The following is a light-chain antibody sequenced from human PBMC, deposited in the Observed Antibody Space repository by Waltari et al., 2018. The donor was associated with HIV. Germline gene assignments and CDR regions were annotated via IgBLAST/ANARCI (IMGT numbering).Light chain of an antibody. CDR3: QQYGSSPVA. Sequence: ESVLTQSPGTLSLSPGERATISCRASQSVRSSYLAWYQQKPGQAPRLLIYGASSRATGIPDRFSGSGSGTDFTLTISRLEPEDFAVYYCQQYGSSPVAFGQGTKVEIK. V-gene: IGKV3-20*01. CDR1: QSVRSSY. CDR2: GAS. J-gene: IGKJ1*01.